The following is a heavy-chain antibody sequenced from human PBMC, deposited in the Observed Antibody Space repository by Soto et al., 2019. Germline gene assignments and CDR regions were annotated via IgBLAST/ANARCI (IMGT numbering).Heavy chain of an antibody. Sequence: QVQLVESGGGVVQPGRSLRLSCAASGFTFSSYAMHWVRQAPGKGLEWVAVISYDGSNKYYADSVKGRFTISRDNSKNTLYLQMNSLRAEDTAVYYCARDPSLGPDATPLYYFDYWGQGTLVTVSS. V-gene: IGHV3-30-3*01. CDR1: GFTFSSYA. J-gene: IGHJ4*02. CDR2: ISYDGSNK. CDR3: ARDPSLGPDATPLYYFDY. D-gene: IGHD2-2*01.